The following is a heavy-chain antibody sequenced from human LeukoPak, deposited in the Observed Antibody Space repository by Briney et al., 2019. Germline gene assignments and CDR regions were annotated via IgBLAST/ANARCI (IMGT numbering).Heavy chain of an antibody. D-gene: IGHD3-3*01. CDR1: GFTFSDSW. V-gene: IGHV3-7*01. CDR3: ANYTHWVAGDV. Sequence: PGGSLRLSCAASGFTFSDSWMSWVRQAPGKGLEWVANMNQDGSEKDYVDSVKGRFTISRDNARNSLYLQMGSLRAEDTAVYYCANYTHWVAGDVWGQGTTVTVSS. J-gene: IGHJ6*02. CDR2: MNQDGSEK.